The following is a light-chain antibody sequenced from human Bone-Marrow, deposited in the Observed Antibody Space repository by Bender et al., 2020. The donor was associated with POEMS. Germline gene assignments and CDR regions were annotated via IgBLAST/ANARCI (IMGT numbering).Light chain of an antibody. CDR1: SSNIGTNP. V-gene: IGLV1-44*01. Sequence: QSVLTQPPSASGTPGQRVTISCSGSSSNIGTNPVNWYQQLPGTAPKLLIYINNQRPSGVPDRFSGSKSGTSASLANSGLQSEDEADYYCQSYDSSLSGPLFGGGTKLTVL. CDR3: QSYDSSLSGPL. CDR2: INN. J-gene: IGLJ2*01.